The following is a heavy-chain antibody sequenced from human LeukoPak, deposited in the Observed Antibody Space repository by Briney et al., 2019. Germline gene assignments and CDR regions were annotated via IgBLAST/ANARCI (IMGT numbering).Heavy chain of an antibody. V-gene: IGHV3-48*03. CDR1: GFTFSSYE. Sequence: PGGSLRLSCAASGFTFSSYEMNWVRQAPGKGLEWVSYISSSGSLIYYADSVKGRFTISRDNAKNSLYLQMNSLRSEDTAVYYCARAGGYCGRISCPYYFDYWGQGSLVAVSS. J-gene: IGHJ4*02. CDR3: ARAGGYCGRISCPYYFDY. CDR2: ISSSGSLI. D-gene: IGHD2-15*01.